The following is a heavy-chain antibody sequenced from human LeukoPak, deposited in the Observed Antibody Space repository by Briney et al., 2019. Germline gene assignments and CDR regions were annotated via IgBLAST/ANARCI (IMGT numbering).Heavy chain of an antibody. V-gene: IGHV4-4*07. D-gene: IGHD3-9*01. Sequence: SVTLSLTCTVSGVSISSNSWSWIRQPAGKGLEWLGRIFPSGSTNYDPSLKGRVSLSVDRSKSQFYLKMTSVTAADTAVYYCARDLTVRQLTGHKYYFDNWGQGTLVAVSS. CDR3: ARDLTVRQLTGHKYYFDN. CDR2: IFPSGST. CDR1: GVSISSNS. J-gene: IGHJ4*02.